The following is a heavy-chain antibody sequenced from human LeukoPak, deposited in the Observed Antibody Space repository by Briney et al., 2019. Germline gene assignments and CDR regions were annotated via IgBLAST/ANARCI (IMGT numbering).Heavy chain of an antibody. D-gene: IGHD3-9*01. V-gene: IGHV3-30*04. CDR3: ARDAYVLRYFDWLENYFDY. CDR2: MSYDGSNK. Sequence: TGGSLRLSCAASGFTFSSYAMHWVRQAPGKGLEWVAVMSYDGSNKYYADSVKGRFTISRDNSKNTLYLQMNSLRAEDTAVYYCARDAYVLRYFDWLENYFDYWGQGTLVTVSS. J-gene: IGHJ4*02. CDR1: GFTFSSYA.